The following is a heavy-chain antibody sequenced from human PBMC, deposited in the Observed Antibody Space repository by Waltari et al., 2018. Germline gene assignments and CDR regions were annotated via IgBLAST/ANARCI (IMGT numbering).Heavy chain of an antibody. CDR3: GRYKYTSALGD. CDR2: IKEDESKI. CDR1: GFTFSNYW. J-gene: IGHJ4*02. V-gene: IGHV3-7*01. D-gene: IGHD3-16*01. Sequence: EVQLVESGGILVQPGGSLRLSCVASGFTFSNYWMAWVRQAPGKVLEWVANIKEDESKIYYVDSVKGRFTISRDNAKNSLYLQMNSLRVEDTALYYCGRYKYTSALGDWGQGTLVTVSS.